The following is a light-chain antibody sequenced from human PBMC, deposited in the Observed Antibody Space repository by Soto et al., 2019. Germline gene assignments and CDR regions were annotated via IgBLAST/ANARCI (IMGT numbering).Light chain of an antibody. CDR1: SSNIGNNP. Sequence: QPVLTQPPSASGTPGQSVTISCSGNSSNIGNNPVNWYQQLPGTAPKLLIYSSNQRPSGVPYRISGSKSGASASLAITGLQSDDEADYYCGTWDDSLKSYMFGGGTKLTVL. CDR3: GTWDDSLKSYM. CDR2: SSN. V-gene: IGLV1-44*01. J-gene: IGLJ3*02.